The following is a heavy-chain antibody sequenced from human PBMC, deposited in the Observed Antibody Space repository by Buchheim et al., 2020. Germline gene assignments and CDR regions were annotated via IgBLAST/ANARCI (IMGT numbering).Heavy chain of an antibody. CDR1: GFTFSSYA. V-gene: IGHV3-23*01. CDR2: ISGSGGST. J-gene: IGHJ6*02. D-gene: IGHD5-18*01. Sequence: EVQLLESGGGLVQPGGSLRLSCAASGFTFSSYAMSWVRQAPGKGLEWVSAISGSGGSTYYADSVKGRFTISRDNYNNDLYLQMNSLRAEDTAVYYCAKDGYSSTYYYYYGMDVWGQGTT. CDR3: AKDGYSSTYYYYYGMDV.